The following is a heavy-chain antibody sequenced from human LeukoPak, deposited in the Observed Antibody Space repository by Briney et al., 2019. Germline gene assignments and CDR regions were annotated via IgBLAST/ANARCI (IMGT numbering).Heavy chain of an antibody. Sequence: GGSLRLSCAASGFTFGNAWMSWVRQAPGKGLEWVGRIKSKTDGGTTDYAAPVKGRFTISRDDSKNTLYLQMNSLKTEDTAVYYCTTDEYHDYGDYGGAYWGQGTLVTVSS. CDR3: TTDEYHDYGDYGGAY. D-gene: IGHD4-17*01. CDR1: GFTFGNAW. CDR2: IKSKTDGGTT. J-gene: IGHJ4*02. V-gene: IGHV3-15*01.